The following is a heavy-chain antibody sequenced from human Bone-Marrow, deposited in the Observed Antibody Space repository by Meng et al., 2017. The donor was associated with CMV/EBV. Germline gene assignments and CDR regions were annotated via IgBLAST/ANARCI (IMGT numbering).Heavy chain of an antibody. CDR3: ARGTELFDY. D-gene: IGHD1-7*01. Sequence: SETLSLSCAVSGGSISSSNWWSWVRQPPGKGLEWIGEIYHSGSTNYNPSLKSRVTMSVDTSKNQFSLKLSSVTAADTAVYYCARGTELFDYWGQGTLVTVSS. V-gene: IGHV4-4*02. CDR1: GGSISSSNW. J-gene: IGHJ4*02. CDR2: IYHSGST.